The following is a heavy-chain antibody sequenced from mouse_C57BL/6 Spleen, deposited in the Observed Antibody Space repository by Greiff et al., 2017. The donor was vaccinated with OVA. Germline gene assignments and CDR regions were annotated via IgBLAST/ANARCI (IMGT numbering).Heavy chain of an antibody. J-gene: IGHJ2*01. CDR2: ISDGGSYT. CDR1: GFTFSSYA. CDR3: ARDAYYGSPLYFDY. Sequence: EVKLVESGGGLVKPGGSLKLSCAASGFTFSSYAMSWVRQTPEKRLEWVATISDGGSYTYYPENVKGRFTISRDNAKNNLYLQMSHLKSEDTAMYYCARDAYYGSPLYFDYWGQGTTLTVSS. D-gene: IGHD1-1*01. V-gene: IGHV5-4*01.